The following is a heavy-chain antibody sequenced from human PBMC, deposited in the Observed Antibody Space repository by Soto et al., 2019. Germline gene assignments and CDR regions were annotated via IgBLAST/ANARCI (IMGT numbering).Heavy chain of an antibody. CDR3: ARGAPYSDTSAYYWYFDL. CDR2: IYYSGSS. Sequence: SETLSLTCTVSGGSISSYYWSWIRQPPGKGLEWIAYIYYSGSSNYNPSLESRVTVSVDTSKNQFSLQLNSVTAADTAVYYCARGAPYSDTSAYYWYFDLWGRGTLGTVSS. CDR1: GGSISSYY. J-gene: IGHJ2*01. D-gene: IGHD3-22*01. V-gene: IGHV4-59*01.